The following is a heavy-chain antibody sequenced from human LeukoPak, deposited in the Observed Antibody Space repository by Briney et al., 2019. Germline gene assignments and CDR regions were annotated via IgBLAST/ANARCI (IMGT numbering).Heavy chain of an antibody. J-gene: IGHJ4*02. Sequence: GGSLRLSCAASGFTFSDNYMTWVRQAPGKGLEWLSYISGNGGVIQYADSVKGRFTISRDNAKNLLYLQMDSLRVEDTAIYYCARDRRRTFDYWGQGTLVTVSS. V-gene: IGHV3-11*04. CDR3: ARDRRRTFDY. CDR2: ISGNGGVI. CDR1: GFTFSDNY.